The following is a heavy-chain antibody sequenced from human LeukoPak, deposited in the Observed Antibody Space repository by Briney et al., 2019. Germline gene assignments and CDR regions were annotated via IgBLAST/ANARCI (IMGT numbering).Heavy chain of an antibody. D-gene: IGHD3-22*01. Sequence: SETLSLTCTVSGGSISSSSYYWGWIRQPPGKGLEWIGSIYYSGSTYYNPSLKSRVTISVDTSKNQFSLKLSSVTAADTAVYYCANIIVVVSGGWFDPWGQGTLVTVSS. J-gene: IGHJ5*02. CDR3: ANIIVVVSGGWFDP. CDR2: IYYSGST. V-gene: IGHV4-39*07. CDR1: GGSISSSSYY.